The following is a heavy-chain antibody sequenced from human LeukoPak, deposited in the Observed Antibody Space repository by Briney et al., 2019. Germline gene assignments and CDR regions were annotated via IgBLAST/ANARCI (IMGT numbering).Heavy chain of an antibody. CDR1: GYTFSGYY. Sequence: ASVKVSCKASGYTFSGYYMHWVGQAPGQGLEWMGSINPNSGGTSYAQKFQGWVTMTRDTSISTAYMELSRLRSDDTAVYYCAREDEGACDYWGQGTLVTVSS. V-gene: IGHV1-2*04. J-gene: IGHJ4*02. CDR2: INPNSGGT. D-gene: IGHD4/OR15-4a*01. CDR3: AREDEGACDY.